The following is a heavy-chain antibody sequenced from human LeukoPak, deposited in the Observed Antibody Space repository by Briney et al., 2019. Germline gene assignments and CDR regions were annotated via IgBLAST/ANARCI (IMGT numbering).Heavy chain of an antibody. Sequence: SGGSLRLSCAASGITVSSNYMSWVRQAPGKGLEWVSVIYSGGSTYYADSVKGRFTISRDNSKNTLYLQMNSLRAEDTAVYYCARVRLEVGASFDYWGQGTLVTVSS. CDR1: GITVSSNY. D-gene: IGHD1-26*01. CDR3: ARVRLEVGASFDY. V-gene: IGHV3-53*05. CDR2: IYSGGST. J-gene: IGHJ4*02.